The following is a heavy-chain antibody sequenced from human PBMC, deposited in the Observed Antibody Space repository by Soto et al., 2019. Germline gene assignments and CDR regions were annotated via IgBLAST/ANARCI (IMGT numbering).Heavy chain of an antibody. V-gene: IGHV3-21*01. D-gene: IGHD6-13*01. J-gene: IGHJ5*02. CDR1: GFTFRNYS. CDR2: ISSSSSYI. Sequence: PGGSLRLSCAASGFTFRNYSIHWVRQAPGKGLEWVSSISSSSSYIYYADSVKGRFTISRDNAKNSLYLQMNSLRAEDTAVYYCARVVAAPRGNWFDPWGQGTLVTVSS. CDR3: ARVVAAPRGNWFDP.